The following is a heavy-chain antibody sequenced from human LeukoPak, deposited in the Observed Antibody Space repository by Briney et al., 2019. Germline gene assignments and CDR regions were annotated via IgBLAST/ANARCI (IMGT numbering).Heavy chain of an antibody. CDR3: ARGVGRCSSTTCLVAFDI. CDR2: ISSSGSTI. CDR1: GFTFSSYS. D-gene: IGHD2-2*01. Sequence: GGSLRLSCAASGFTFSSYSMNWVRQAPGKGLEWVSYISSSGSTIYYADSVKGRFTMSRDNAKNSLFLQMNSLRAEDTAVYYCARGVGRCSSTTCLVAFDIWGQGTMVTVSS. J-gene: IGHJ3*02. V-gene: IGHV3-48*04.